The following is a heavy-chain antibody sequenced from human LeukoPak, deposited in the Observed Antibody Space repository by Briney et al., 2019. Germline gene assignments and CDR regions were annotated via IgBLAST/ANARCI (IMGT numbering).Heavy chain of an antibody. CDR1: GFTFRDYS. V-gene: IGHV3-48*04. Sequence: GGSLRLSCAASGFTFRDYSMNWVRQAPGKGLEWISYVGISSGNTKYADSVKGRFTISGDSAKNSVFLQMNSLRVEDTAVYYCARDHRYAFDNWGQGTLVTVSS. CDR3: ARDHRYAFDN. CDR2: VGISSGNT. D-gene: IGHD5-12*01. J-gene: IGHJ4*02.